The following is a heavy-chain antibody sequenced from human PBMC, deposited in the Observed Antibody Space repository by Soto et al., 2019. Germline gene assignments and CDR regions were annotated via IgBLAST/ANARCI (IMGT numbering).Heavy chain of an antibody. V-gene: IGHV3-66*01. CDR1: GFTVSSNY. CDR2: IYSGGST. D-gene: IGHD4-17*01. CDR3: AREGDGDRCFDY. J-gene: IGHJ4*02. Sequence: VQLVESGGGVVQPGRSLRLSCAASGFTVSSNYMSWVRQAPGKGLEWVSVIYSGGSTYYADSVKGRFTISRDNSKNTLYLQMNSLRAEDTAVYYCAREGDGDRCFDYWGQGTLVTVSS.